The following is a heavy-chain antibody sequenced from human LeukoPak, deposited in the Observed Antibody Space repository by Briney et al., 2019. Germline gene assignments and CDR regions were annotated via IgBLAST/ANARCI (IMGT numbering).Heavy chain of an antibody. V-gene: IGHV1-18*01. J-gene: IGHJ6*03. D-gene: IGHD6-13*01. CDR1: GYTFTSYG. Sequence: ASVKVSCKASGYTFTSYGISWVRQAPGQGLEWMGWISAYNGNTNYAQKLQGRVTMTTDTSTSTAYMELRSLRSDDPAVYYCARVASSWYSGYYYYMDVWGKGTTVTVSS. CDR3: ARVASSWYSGYYYYMDV. CDR2: ISAYNGNT.